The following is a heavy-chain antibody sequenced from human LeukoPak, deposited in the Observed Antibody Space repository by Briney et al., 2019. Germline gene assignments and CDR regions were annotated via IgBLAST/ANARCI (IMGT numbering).Heavy chain of an antibody. J-gene: IGHJ6*02. CDR1: GFTFSSYW. CDR2: INSDGSST. CDR3: ARENGKRGMDV. D-gene: IGHD1-1*01. V-gene: IGHV3-74*01. Sequence: GGSLRLSCAASGFTFSSYWMHWVRQAPGKGLVWVSRINSDGSSTSYADSVKGRFTISRDNAKNTLYLQMNSLRAEDTAVYYCARENGKRGMDVWGQGTTVTVSS.